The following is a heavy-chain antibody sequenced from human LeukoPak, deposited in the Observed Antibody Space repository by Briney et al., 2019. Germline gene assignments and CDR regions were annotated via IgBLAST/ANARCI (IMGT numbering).Heavy chain of an antibody. CDR1: GFTLSSYA. V-gene: IGHV3-23*01. D-gene: IGHD4-11*01. CDR2: ISGSGGST. J-gene: IGHJ4*02. CDR3: ARGGGNSYYGY. Sequence: PGGSLRLSCAASGFTLSSYAMGWVRQAPGKGLEWVSGISGSGGSTYYADSVKGRFTISRDNSKNTLYLQMNSLRAEDTAVYYCARGGGNSYYGYWGQGALVTVSS.